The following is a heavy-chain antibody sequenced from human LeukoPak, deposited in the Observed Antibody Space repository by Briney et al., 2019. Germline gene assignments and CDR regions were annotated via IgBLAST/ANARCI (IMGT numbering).Heavy chain of an antibody. CDR3: ARRFRGFYYDSSGYLD. V-gene: IGHV3-48*01. D-gene: IGHD3-22*01. J-gene: IGHJ4*02. CDR2: ISSSSSTI. Sequence: GGSLRLSCAASGFTFSSYGMHWVRQAPGKGPEWVSNISSSSSTIYYADSVKGRFTISRDNAKNSLYLQMNSLRAEDTAVYYCARRFRGFYYDSSGYLDWGQGPLVTVSS. CDR1: GFTFSSYG.